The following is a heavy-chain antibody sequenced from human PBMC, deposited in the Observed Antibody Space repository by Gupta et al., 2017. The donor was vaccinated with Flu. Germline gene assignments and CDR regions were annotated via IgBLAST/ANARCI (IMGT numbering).Heavy chain of an antibody. CDR2: IKPDGSEQ. J-gene: IGHJ4*02. CDR1: GFTFSSVW. CDR3: ARRGGPEGNF. V-gene: IGHV3-7*01. Sequence: EVRLVESGGGLVQPGGSLRLSCPMSGFTFSSVWMSWVRQAPGKGLEWVANIKPDGSEQYYVDSVRGRFTISRDNARNFLYLQMSSLRVEDTAVYYCARRGGPEGNFWGQGTLVTVSS.